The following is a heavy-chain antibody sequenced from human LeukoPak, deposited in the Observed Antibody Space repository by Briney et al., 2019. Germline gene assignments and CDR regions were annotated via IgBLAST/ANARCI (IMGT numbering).Heavy chain of an antibody. CDR1: GFTFSSYA. J-gene: IGHJ2*01. V-gene: IGHV3-23*01. Sequence: PGRSLRLSCAASGFTFSSYAMSWVRQAPGKGLECVSAISGSGGRTYYADSVKGRFTISRDNSKNTLYLQMNSLRAEDTAVYYCAKDFSNCSSTSCYSWYFDLWGRGTLVTVSS. CDR3: AKDFSNCSSTSCYSWYFDL. CDR2: ISGSGGRT. D-gene: IGHD2-2*02.